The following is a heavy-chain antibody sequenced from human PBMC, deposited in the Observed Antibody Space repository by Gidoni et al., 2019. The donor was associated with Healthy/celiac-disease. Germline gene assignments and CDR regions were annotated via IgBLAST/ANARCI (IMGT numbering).Heavy chain of an antibody. Sequence: EVQLVESGGGLVKPGGSLRLSCAASGFTFSSYSMNWVRQAPGKGLEWVSSISSSSSYIYYADSVKGRFTISRDNAKNSLYLQMNSLRAEDTAVYYCARGLLTPSATVVTPAMSWGQGTMVTVSS. CDR2: ISSSSSYI. CDR1: GFTFSSYS. V-gene: IGHV3-21*01. CDR3: ARGLLTPSATVVTPAMS. D-gene: IGHD4-17*01. J-gene: IGHJ3*01.